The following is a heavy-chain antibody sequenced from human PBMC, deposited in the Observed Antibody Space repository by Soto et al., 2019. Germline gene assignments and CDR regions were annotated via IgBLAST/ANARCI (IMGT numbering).Heavy chain of an antibody. CDR3: ARDVLVPDYYYYYMDV. V-gene: IGHV3-48*01. D-gene: IGHD3-10*01. CDR2: ISSSSSTI. Sequence: GGSLRLSCAASGFTFSVYSMNWVRQAPGKGLEWVSYISSSSSTIYYADSVKGRFTISRDNAKNSLYLQMHSLRAEDTAVYYCARDVLVPDYYYYYMDVWGKGTTVTAP. CDR1: GFTFSVYS. J-gene: IGHJ6*03.